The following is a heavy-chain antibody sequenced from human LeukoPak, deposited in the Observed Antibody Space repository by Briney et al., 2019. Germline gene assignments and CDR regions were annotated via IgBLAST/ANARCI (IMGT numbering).Heavy chain of an antibody. J-gene: IGHJ4*02. D-gene: IGHD1-26*01. V-gene: IGHV3-7*01. CDR3: ARNSGSNPFDY. Sequence: WGSLRLSCAASGFTFSSYWLSWVRQAPGKGLEWVASIEQDGSQKYYVDSVRGRFTISRDNAKNSVYLQTNSLRVEDTAVYYCARNSGSNPFDYWGQGTLVTLSS. CDR1: GFTFSSYW. CDR2: IEQDGSQK.